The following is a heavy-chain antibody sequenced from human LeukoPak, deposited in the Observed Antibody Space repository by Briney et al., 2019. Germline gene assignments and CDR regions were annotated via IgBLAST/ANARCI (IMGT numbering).Heavy chain of an antibody. J-gene: IGHJ3*02. V-gene: IGHV3-20*04. CDR3: AREKKTEWTTGAFDM. CDR1: GFRFDDYN. CDR2: ITRDGDTT. Sequence: PGGSLRLSCVASGFRFDDYNMHWVRQGPGKGLEWVSGITRDGDTTDYADSVKGRFTMSRDNAQNALYLEMNSLRAEDTAVYYCAREKKTEWTTGAFDMWGQGTMVIVSS. D-gene: IGHD3-3*01.